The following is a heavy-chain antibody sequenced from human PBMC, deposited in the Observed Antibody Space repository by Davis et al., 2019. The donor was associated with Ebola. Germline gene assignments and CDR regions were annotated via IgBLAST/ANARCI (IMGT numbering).Heavy chain of an antibody. V-gene: IGHV3-7*01. Sequence: GESLKISCTVSGITLSSYWMNWVRQAPGKGLEWVANIKQDGSETYYVDSVKGRFTISRDNAKNSLYLQMNSLRAEDTAVYYCAGRYYYDNSAFYPFHYWGQGTLVTVSS. D-gene: IGHD3-22*01. J-gene: IGHJ4*02. CDR3: AGRYYYDNSAFYPFHY. CDR2: IKQDGSET. CDR1: GITLSSYW.